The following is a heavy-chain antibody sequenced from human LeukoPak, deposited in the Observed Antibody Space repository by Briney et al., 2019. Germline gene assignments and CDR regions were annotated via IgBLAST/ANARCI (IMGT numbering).Heavy chain of an antibody. D-gene: IGHD1-1*01. V-gene: IGHV1-46*01. CDR2: INPSGGST. CDR1: GYTFTSHY. CDR3: ARNNWNDGIDY. J-gene: IGHJ4*02. Sequence: ASVKVSCKASGYTFTSHYMHWVRQAPGQGLEWTGIINPSGGSTSYAQKFQGRVTMTRDTSTSTVYMELSSLRSEDTAVYYCARNNWNDGIDYWGQGTLVTVSS.